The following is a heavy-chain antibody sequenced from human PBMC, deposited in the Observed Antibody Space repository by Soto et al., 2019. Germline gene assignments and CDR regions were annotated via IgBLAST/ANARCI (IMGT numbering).Heavy chain of an antibody. J-gene: IGHJ4*02. CDR2: IIPIFGTA. Sequence: QVQLVQSGAEVKKPGSSVKVSCKASGGTFSSYAISWVRQAPGQGLEWMGGIIPIFGTANYAQKFQGRVTITADESTSTAYMELSSLRSEDTAVFYCARARYCSGGSCPYDYWGQGTLVTVSS. V-gene: IGHV1-69*01. D-gene: IGHD2-15*01. CDR3: ARARYCSGGSCPYDY. CDR1: GGTFSSYA.